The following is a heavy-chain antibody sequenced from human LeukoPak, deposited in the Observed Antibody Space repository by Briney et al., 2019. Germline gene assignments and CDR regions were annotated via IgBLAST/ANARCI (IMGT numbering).Heavy chain of an antibody. CDR3: ARELVYYDRSGYHLSDAFDI. Sequence: PGGSLRLSCAASGFTFSSYWMSWVRQAPGKGLEWVANIKQDGSEKYYVDSVKGRFTISRDNAKNSVYLQMNSLRAEDTAVYYCARELVYYDRSGYHLSDAFDIWGQGTLVTVSS. J-gene: IGHJ3*02. D-gene: IGHD3-22*01. CDR1: GFTFSSYW. CDR2: IKQDGSEK. V-gene: IGHV3-7*01.